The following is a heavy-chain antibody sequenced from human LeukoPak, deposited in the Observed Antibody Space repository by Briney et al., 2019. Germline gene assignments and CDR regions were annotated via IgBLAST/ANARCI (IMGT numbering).Heavy chain of an antibody. V-gene: IGHV4-34*01. Sequence: SETLSLTCAVYGGSFSGYYWSWIRQPPGKGLEWIGEINHSGSTNYNPSLKSRVTISVDTSKNQFSLKLSSVTAGDTAVYYCARRAGVLRYFDWLFPSYFDYWGQGTLVTVSS. CDR3: ARRAGVLRYFDWLFPSYFDY. D-gene: IGHD3-9*01. J-gene: IGHJ4*02. CDR1: GGSFSGYY. CDR2: INHSGST.